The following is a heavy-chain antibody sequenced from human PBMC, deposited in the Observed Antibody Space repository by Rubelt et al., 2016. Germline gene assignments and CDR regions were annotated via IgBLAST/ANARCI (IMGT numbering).Heavy chain of an antibody. D-gene: IGHD1-1*01. CDR3: ARHDLSNDGDTFDV. CDR1: GYTFTNHW. CDR2: IDPTDSYT. J-gene: IGHJ3*01. Sequence: EVQLVQSGAEVKQPGESLRISCEASGYTFTNHWISWVRQMPGKGLEWMARIDPTDSYTNYSPSFQGHVTVSVDKSITTAYLHWTSLQASDTAMYFCARHDLSNDGDTFDVWGRGTMVTVSS. V-gene: IGHV5-10-1*01.